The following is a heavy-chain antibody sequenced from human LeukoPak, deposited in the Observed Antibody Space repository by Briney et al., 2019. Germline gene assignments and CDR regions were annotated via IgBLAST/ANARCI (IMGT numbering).Heavy chain of an antibody. Sequence: GSSVKVSCKASGGTFSSYAISWVRQASGQGFEWMGGIIPIFGTANYAQKFQGRVTITTDESTSTAYMELSSLRSEDTAVYYCARGVLGRGVPAAIDNWFDPWGQGTLVTVSS. CDR3: ARGVLGRGVPAAIDNWFDP. D-gene: IGHD2-2*01. CDR2: IIPIFGTA. J-gene: IGHJ5*02. CDR1: GGTFSSYA. V-gene: IGHV1-69*05.